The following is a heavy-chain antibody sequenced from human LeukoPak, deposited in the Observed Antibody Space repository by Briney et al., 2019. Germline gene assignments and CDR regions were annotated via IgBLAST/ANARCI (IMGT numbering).Heavy chain of an antibody. CDR3: ASAYYHYYFDY. J-gene: IGHJ4*02. CDR2: INGDGSST. Sequence: GGSLRLSCGASGLTFRSYWMHWVRQAPGKGLVWVSRINGDGSSTSYADSVKGRFTISRDNAKNTLYLQMNSLRAEDSAVYYCASAYYHYYFDYWGQGTLVTVSS. D-gene: IGHD3-16*01. CDR1: GLTFRSYW. V-gene: IGHV3-74*01.